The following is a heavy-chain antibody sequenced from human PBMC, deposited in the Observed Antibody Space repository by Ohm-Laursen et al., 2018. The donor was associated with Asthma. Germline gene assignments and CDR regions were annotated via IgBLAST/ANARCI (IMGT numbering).Heavy chain of an antibody. J-gene: IGHJ4*02. CDR1: GFTFSSYA. CDR2: ISYDGSNK. Sequence: SLRLSCAASGFTFSSYAMHWVRQAPGKGLEWVAVISYDGSNKYYADSVKGRFTISRDNSKNTLYLQMNSLKAEDTAVYYCARESDYGIDYWGQGTLVTVSS. D-gene: IGHD4-17*01. V-gene: IGHV3-30-3*01. CDR3: ARESDYGIDY.